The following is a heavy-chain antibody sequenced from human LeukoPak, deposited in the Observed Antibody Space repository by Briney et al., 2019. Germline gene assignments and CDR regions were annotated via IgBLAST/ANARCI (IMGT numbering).Heavy chain of an antibody. Sequence: SETLSLTCAVYGGSFSGYYWSWIRQPAGKGLEWIGRIYTSGSTNYNPSLKSRVTMSVDTSKNQFSLKLSSVTAADTAVYYCARRACSGGSCYSQRGAFDIWGQGTMVTVSS. J-gene: IGHJ3*02. CDR1: GGSFSGYY. V-gene: IGHV4-59*10. CDR3: ARRACSGGSCYSQRGAFDI. CDR2: IYTSGST. D-gene: IGHD2-15*01.